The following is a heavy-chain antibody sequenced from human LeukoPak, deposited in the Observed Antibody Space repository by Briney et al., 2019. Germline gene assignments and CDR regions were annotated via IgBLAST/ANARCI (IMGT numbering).Heavy chain of an antibody. V-gene: IGHV1-46*01. CDR2: INPSGGST. D-gene: IGHD5-12*01. CDR1: GYTFTSYY. Sequence: ASVKVSCKASGYTFTSYYMHWVRQAPGQGLEWMGIINPSGGSTSYAQKFQGRVTMTRDTSMRTVYMELSSLRSEDTAVYYCARGCSGYDFDYWGQGTLVTVSS. J-gene: IGHJ4*02. CDR3: ARGCSGYDFDY.